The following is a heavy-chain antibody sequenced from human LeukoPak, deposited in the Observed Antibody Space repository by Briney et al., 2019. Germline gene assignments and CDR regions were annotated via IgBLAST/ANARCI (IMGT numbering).Heavy chain of an antibody. J-gene: IGHJ4*02. V-gene: IGHV3-21*01. CDR1: GFTFNTYT. D-gene: IGHD5-18*01. Sequence: GGSLRLSCAASGFTFNTYTMNWVRQAPGKGLEWVSSLSSSSSYIYYADSVKGRFTISRDNAKNSLYLQMNGLKAEDTAVYYCARVRGVYSYGHPYYFDDWGQGTLVTVSS. CDR2: LSSSSSYI. CDR3: ARVRGVYSYGHPYYFDD.